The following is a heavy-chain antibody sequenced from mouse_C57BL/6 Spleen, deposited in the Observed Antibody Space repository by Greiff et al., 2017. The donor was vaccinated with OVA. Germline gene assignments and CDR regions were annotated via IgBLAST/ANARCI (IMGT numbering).Heavy chain of an antibody. J-gene: IGHJ2*01. Sequence: EVQLVESGEGLVKPGGSLKLSCAASGFTFSSYAMSWVRQTPEKRLEWVAYISSGGDYIYYADTVKGRFTISRDNARNTLYLQMSSLKSEDTAMYYCTRGDGSRRNFDYWGQGTTLTVSP. V-gene: IGHV5-9-1*02. CDR3: TRGDGSRRNFDY. D-gene: IGHD1-1*01. CDR2: ISSGGDYI. CDR1: GFTFSSYA.